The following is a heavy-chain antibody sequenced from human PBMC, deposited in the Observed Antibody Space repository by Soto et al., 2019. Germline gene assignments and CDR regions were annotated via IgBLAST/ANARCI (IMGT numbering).Heavy chain of an antibody. V-gene: IGHV4-4*07. J-gene: IGHJ4*02. Sequence: SEPLSLTCTVSSGSLTNDYWSWIPQPAGKGLEWIGRIFPTGNTDYNPSLRSRVTMSVDTSKNQFSLKLNSVTAADTAVYYCARGSLGPDYWGPGTLVTVS. CDR3: ARGSLGPDY. CDR2: IFPTGNT. D-gene: IGHD1-26*01. CDR1: SGSLTNDY.